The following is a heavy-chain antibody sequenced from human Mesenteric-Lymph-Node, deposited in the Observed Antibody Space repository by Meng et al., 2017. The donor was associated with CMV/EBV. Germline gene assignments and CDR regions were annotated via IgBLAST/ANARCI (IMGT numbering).Heavy chain of an antibody. Sequence: GESLKISCAASGFTFSNYWMSWVRQAPGKGLEWVANIKQDGSEKYYVDSVKGRSTISRDNAKNSLYLQINSLRAEDTAMYYCARVKDFWSGYHRVFYFDNWGQGTLVTVSS. V-gene: IGHV3-7*04. J-gene: IGHJ4*02. D-gene: IGHD3-3*01. CDR1: GFTFSNYW. CDR3: ARVKDFWSGYHRVFYFDN. CDR2: IKQDGSEK.